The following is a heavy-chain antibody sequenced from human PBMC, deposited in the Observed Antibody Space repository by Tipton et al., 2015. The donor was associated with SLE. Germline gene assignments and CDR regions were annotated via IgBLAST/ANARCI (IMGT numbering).Heavy chain of an antibody. Sequence: TLSLTCTVSGASIGSHHWTWIRQPPGKGLEWIGNIFYSGGTNYSPFLNSRITISVDTSKNQLSLNVISMTAADTAVYYCARLAVAGMWYSFDFWGQGAPVTVSS. D-gene: IGHD6-19*01. V-gene: IGHV4-59*11. CDR2: IFYSGGT. J-gene: IGHJ4*02. CDR1: GASIGSHH. CDR3: ARLAVAGMWYSFDF.